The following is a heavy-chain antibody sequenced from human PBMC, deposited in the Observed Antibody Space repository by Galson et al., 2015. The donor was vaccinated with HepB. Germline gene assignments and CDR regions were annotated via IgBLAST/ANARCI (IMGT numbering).Heavy chain of an antibody. CDR2: ISTDNGNT. CDR1: GYTFTSYG. V-gene: IGHV1-18*01. Sequence: SVKVSCKASGYTFTSYGISWVRQAPGQGLEWMAWISTDNGNTNYAQKLQGRVTLTTDTSTSTAYMELRSLRSDDTAVYYCGRIPYDTSGYFGRHFGYWGQGTLVTVSS. CDR3: GRIPYDTSGYFGRHFGY. J-gene: IGHJ4*02. D-gene: IGHD3-22*01.